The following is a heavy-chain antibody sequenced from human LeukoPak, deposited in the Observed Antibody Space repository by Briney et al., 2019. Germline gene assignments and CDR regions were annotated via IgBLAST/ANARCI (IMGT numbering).Heavy chain of an antibody. V-gene: IGHV3-23*01. CDR2: ISGSGGST. Sequence: ETLSLTCAVYGGSFSGYYWSWVRQAPGKGLEWVSAISGSGGSTYYADSVKGRFTISRDNSKNSLYLQMNSLRDEDTAVYYCARDYRSSSGWTVDYWGQGTLVTVSS. D-gene: IGHD6-19*01. CDR1: GGSFSGYY. CDR3: ARDYRSSSGWTVDY. J-gene: IGHJ4*02.